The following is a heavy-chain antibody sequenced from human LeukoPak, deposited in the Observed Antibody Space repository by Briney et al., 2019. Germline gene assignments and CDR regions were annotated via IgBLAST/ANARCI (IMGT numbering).Heavy chain of an antibody. Sequence: ASVKVSCKASGYTFTGYYMHWVRQAPGQGLEWMGIINPNSGGTDYAQKFQGRVTMTRDTSISTAYMELSRLRSDDTAVYYCGIMGRYSSPDPLFDYWGQGTLVTVSS. CDR3: GIMGRYSSPDPLFDY. V-gene: IGHV1-2*02. D-gene: IGHD6-13*01. CDR1: GYTFTGYY. CDR2: INPNSGGT. J-gene: IGHJ4*02.